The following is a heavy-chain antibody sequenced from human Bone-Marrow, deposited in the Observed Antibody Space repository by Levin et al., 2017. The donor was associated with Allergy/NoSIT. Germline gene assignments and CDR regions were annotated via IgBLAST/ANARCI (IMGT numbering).Heavy chain of an antibody. CDR1: GFTFRSHA. CDR2: VSDDGNSK. CDR3: VRGCASPMCFILDF. J-gene: IGHJ4*02. D-gene: IGHD3-10*02. Sequence: QPGGSLRLSCAVSGFTFRSHAMHWVRQAPGKGLEWLAVVSDDGNSKYYADSVKGRFTISRDNSKNTVYLQMNSLRSEDTAVYYCVRGCASPMCFILDFWGQGTLVTVSS. V-gene: IGHV3-30-3*01.